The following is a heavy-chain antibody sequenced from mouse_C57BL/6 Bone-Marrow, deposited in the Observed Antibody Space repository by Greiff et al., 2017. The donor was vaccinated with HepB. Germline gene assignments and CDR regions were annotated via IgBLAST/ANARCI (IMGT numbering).Heavy chain of an antibody. J-gene: IGHJ2*01. CDR2: ISYSGSP. V-gene: IGHV3-1*01. CDR3: ARAVAYFDY. Sequence: DVHLVESGPGMVKPSQSLSLTCTVTGYSITSGYEWHWIRHFPGNKLEWMGYISYSGSPNYNPSLKSRISITHDTSKNHFFLKLNSVTTEDTATYYCARAVAYFDYWGQGTTLTVSS. CDR1: GYSITSGYE.